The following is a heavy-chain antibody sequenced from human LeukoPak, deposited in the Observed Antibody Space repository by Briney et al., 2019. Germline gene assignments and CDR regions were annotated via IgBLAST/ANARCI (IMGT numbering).Heavy chain of an antibody. J-gene: IGHJ6*03. CDR3: ARPRYCSSTSCYRDYYYMDV. Sequence: ASVKVSCKASGYTFTRYDINWVRQATGQGLEWMGWMNPNSGNTGYAQKFQGRVTMTRNTSISTAYMELSGLRSEDTAVYYCARPRYCSSTSCYRDYYYMDVWGKGTTVTVSS. CDR1: GYTFTRYD. V-gene: IGHV1-8*01. CDR2: MNPNSGNT. D-gene: IGHD2-2*01.